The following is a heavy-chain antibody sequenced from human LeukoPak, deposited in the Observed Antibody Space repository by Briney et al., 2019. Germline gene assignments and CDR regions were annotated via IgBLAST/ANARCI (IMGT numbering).Heavy chain of an antibody. J-gene: IGHJ5*02. D-gene: IGHD2-8*01. Sequence: PSETLSLTCAVYGGSFSGYYWSWLRQPPGKGLEWIGEINHSGSTNYNPSLKSRVTISVDTSKNQFSLKLSSVTAADTALYYCARGEWQPRFDPWGQGTLVTVSS. CDR1: GGSFSGYY. V-gene: IGHV4-34*01. CDR2: INHSGST. CDR3: ARGEWQPRFDP.